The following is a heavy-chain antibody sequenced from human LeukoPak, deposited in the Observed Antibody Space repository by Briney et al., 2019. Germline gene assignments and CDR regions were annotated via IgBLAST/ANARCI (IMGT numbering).Heavy chain of an antibody. CDR2: IYDSGST. D-gene: IGHD1-26*01. CDR3: AGDHSGSYGWFDP. V-gene: IGHV4-38-2*02. J-gene: IGHJ5*02. Sequence: SETLSLTCAVSGYSISSGYYWGWIRQPPGKGLEWIGSIYDSGSTYYNPSLKSRVTISVDTSKNQFSLKLSSVTAADTAVYYCAGDHSGSYGWFDPWGQGTLVTVSS. CDR1: GYSISSGYY.